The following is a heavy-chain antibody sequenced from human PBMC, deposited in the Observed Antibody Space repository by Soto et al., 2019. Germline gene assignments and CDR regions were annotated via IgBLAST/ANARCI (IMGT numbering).Heavy chain of an antibody. V-gene: IGHV4-39*01. J-gene: IGHJ4*02. CDR3: ARQASANSAYQFISDY. CDR1: GGSISSSSYY. CDR2: IYYSGSI. D-gene: IGHD5-12*01. Sequence: PSETLSLTRTVSGGSISSSSYYWGWIRQPPGKGLEWIGSIYYSGSISYNPSLKSRVTISVDTSKNQFSLKLSSVAAADTAVYYCARQASANSAYQFISDYWGQGPLVTVSS.